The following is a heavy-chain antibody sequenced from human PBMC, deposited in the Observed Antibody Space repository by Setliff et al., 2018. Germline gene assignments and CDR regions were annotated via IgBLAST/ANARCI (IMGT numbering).Heavy chain of an antibody. CDR3: ARDEGSSYFYGMDV. D-gene: IGHD6-13*01. J-gene: IGHJ6*02. CDR2: IYYSGST. CDR1: GGSISSHY. Sequence: SETLSLTCTVSGGSISSHYWSWIRQPPGKGLEWIGYIYYSGSTNYNPSLKSRVTISVDTSKNQFSLKLSSVTAADTAVYYCARDEGSSYFYGMDVWRQGTTVTASS. V-gene: IGHV4-59*11.